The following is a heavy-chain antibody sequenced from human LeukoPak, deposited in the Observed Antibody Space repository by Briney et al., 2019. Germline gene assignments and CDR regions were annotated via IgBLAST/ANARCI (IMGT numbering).Heavy chain of an antibody. CDR1: GFTFSSYS. CDR3: VRDIQGTESPLDY. CDR2: ISGSSRYI. V-gene: IGHV3-21*01. Sequence: SGGSLRLSCAASGFTFSSYSMAWVRQAPGKGLEWVSSISGSSRYIYYAESMKGRFAISRDNAKKLLYLQMNSLRAEDTAVYFCVRDIQGTESPLDYWGQGTLVTVSS. J-gene: IGHJ4*02. D-gene: IGHD1-1*01.